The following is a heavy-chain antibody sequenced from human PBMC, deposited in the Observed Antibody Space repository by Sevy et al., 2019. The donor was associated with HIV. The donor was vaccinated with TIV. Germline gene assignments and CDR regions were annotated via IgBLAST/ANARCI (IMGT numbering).Heavy chain of an antibody. Sequence: SETLSLTCAVYGGSFSGYYWNWIRQTPGKGLEWIGEINHSGSINYNPSLRSRVTISVDTSKNQFSLRLNSVTAADTAVCYCARAPPVVVVPGAPSWFDPWGQGTLVTVSS. CDR3: ARAPPVVVVPGAPSWFDP. D-gene: IGHD2-2*01. J-gene: IGHJ5*02. CDR1: GGSFSGYY. V-gene: IGHV4-34*01. CDR2: INHSGSI.